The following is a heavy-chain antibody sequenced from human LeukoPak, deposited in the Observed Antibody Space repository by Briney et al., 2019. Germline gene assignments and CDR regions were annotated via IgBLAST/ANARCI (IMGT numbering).Heavy chain of an antibody. CDR1: GGSISSYY. CDR3: ASAEYYDFWSGYYGPGYFQH. V-gene: IGHV4-4*09. D-gene: IGHD3-3*01. Sequence: SETLSLTCTVSGGSISSYYWSWIRQPPGKGLEWIGYIYTSGSTNYNPSLKNRVTISVDTSKNQFSLKLSSVTAADTAVYYCASAEYYDFWSGYYGPGYFQHWGQGTLVTVSS. J-gene: IGHJ1*01. CDR2: IYTSGST.